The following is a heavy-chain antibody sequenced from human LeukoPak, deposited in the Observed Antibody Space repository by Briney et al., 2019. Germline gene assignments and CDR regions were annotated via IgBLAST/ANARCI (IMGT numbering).Heavy chain of an antibody. CDR1: GYSISSNTW. D-gene: IGHD2-2*01. CDR3: ARHYCSTTSCYVDY. V-gene: IGHV4-28*01. CDR2: IYYSGTT. J-gene: IGHJ4*02. Sequence: TSETLSLTCAVSGYSISSNTWWGSIRQPPGEGLEWIGYIYYSGTTYYNPSLKSRVTMSIDTSKNQLSLKVSSVTAVDTALYYCARHYCSTTSCYVDYWGQGTLVTVSS.